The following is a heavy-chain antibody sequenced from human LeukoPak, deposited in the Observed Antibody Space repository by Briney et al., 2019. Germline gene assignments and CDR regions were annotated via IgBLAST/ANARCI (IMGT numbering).Heavy chain of an antibody. V-gene: IGHV3-48*03. CDR3: ARDQPDCSSTSCYHYYMDV. J-gene: IGHJ6*03. D-gene: IGHD2-2*01. Sequence: GGSLRLSCAASGFTFSSYEMNWVRQAPGKGLEWVSYISSSGSTIYYADSVKGRFTISRDNAKNSLYLQMNSLRAEDTAVYYCARDQPDCSSTSCYHYYMDVWGKGTTVTISS. CDR1: GFTFSSYE. CDR2: ISSSGSTI.